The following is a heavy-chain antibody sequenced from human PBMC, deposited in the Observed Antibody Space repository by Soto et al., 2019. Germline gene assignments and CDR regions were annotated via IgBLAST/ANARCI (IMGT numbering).Heavy chain of an antibody. Sequence: GGSLRLSCAASGFTFSSYAMHWVRQAPGKGLEWVAVISYDGSNKYYADSVKGRFTISRDNSKNTLYLQMNSLRAEDTAVYYCARETEYYYDSSGYSFFDYWGQGTLVTVSS. CDR2: ISYDGSNK. V-gene: IGHV3-30-3*01. CDR1: GFTFSSYA. J-gene: IGHJ4*02. CDR3: ARETEYYYDSSGYSFFDY. D-gene: IGHD3-22*01.